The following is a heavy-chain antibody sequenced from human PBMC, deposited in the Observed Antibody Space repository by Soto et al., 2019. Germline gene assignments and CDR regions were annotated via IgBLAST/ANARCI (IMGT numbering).Heavy chain of an antibody. D-gene: IGHD2-8*02. Sequence: PGGSLRLSCAAYGFTFDNYAMYWVRQAPGKGLEWVSGISWNSGTIGYADSVKGRFTISRDNAKNSLYLQMNSLRAEDTALYYCAKSTGGTAKGMDVWGQGTTVTVSS. CDR3: AKSTGGTAKGMDV. CDR1: GFTFDNYA. V-gene: IGHV3-9*01. J-gene: IGHJ6*01. CDR2: ISWNSGTI.